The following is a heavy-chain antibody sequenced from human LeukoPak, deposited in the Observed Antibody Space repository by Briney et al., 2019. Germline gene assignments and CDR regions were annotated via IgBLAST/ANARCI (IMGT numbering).Heavy chain of an antibody. CDR1: GFTFSSYA. CDR3: ARLKSPYYDFWSGSYYFDY. D-gene: IGHD3-3*01. Sequence: PGGSLRLSCAASGFTFSSYAMHWVRQAPGKGLEYVSAISSNGGSTYYANSVKGRFTISRDNSKNTLYLQMGSLRAEDMAVYYCARLKSPYYDFWSGSYYFDYWGQGTLVTVSS. CDR2: ISSNGGST. V-gene: IGHV3-64*01. J-gene: IGHJ4*02.